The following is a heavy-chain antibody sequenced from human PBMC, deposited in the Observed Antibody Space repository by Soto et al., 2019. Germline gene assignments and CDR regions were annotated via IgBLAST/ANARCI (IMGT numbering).Heavy chain of an antibody. J-gene: IGHJ3*02. CDR3: ARVRIAAAVTDAFDI. CDR2: INPNSGGT. V-gene: IGHV1-2*04. D-gene: IGHD6-13*01. Sequence: GASVKVSCKASGYTFTGYYMHWVRQAPGQGLEWMGWINPNSGGTNYAQKFQGWVTMTRDTSISTAYMELSRLRSDDTAVYYCARVRIAAAVTDAFDIRGQGTMVTVSS. CDR1: GYTFTGYY.